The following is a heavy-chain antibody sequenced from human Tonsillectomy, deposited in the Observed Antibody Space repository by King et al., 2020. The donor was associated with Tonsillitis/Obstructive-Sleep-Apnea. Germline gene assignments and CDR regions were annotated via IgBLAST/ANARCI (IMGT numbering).Heavy chain of an antibody. J-gene: IGHJ6*03. CDR2: IIPILGIA. V-gene: IGHV1-69*04. CDR1: GGTFSSDA. Sequence: QVQLVQSGAEVKKPGSSVKVSCKASGGTFSSDAISWVRQAPGQGLEWMGRIIPILGIANYAQKFQGRVTITADKSTSTAYMELSSLRSEDTAVYYCARAPGYCSGGSCYSNYYYYMDVWGKGTTVTVSS. D-gene: IGHD2-15*01. CDR3: ARAPGYCSGGSCYSNYYYYMDV.